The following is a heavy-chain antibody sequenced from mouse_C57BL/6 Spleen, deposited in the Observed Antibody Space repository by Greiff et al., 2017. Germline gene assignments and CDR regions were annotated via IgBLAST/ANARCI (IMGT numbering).Heavy chain of an antibody. D-gene: IGHD2-1*01. CDR2: IDPETGGT. CDR1: GYTFTDYE. CDR3: TRVGTNPEAWFAY. Sequence: QVHVKQSGAELVRPGASVTLSCKASGYTFTDYEMHWVKQTPVHGLEWIGAIDPETGGTAYNQKFKGKAILTADKSSSTAYMELRSLTSEDSAVYYCTRVGTNPEAWFAYWGQGTLVTVSA. V-gene: IGHV1-15*01. J-gene: IGHJ3*01.